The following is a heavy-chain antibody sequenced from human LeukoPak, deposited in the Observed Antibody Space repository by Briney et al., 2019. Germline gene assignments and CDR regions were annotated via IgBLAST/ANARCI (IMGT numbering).Heavy chain of an antibody. J-gene: IGHJ4*02. CDR3: AENVPWSLKY. Sequence: SETLSLTCAVSGGFISNINWWSWVRQPPGRGLEWIGEVHQSGVTNYNPSLKSRVTISLDRSNNQFSLKLNSVTAADTAVYFCAENVPWSLKYWGQGTLVTVSS. D-gene: IGHD4-23*01. CDR2: VHQSGVT. CDR1: GGFISNINW. V-gene: IGHV4-4*02.